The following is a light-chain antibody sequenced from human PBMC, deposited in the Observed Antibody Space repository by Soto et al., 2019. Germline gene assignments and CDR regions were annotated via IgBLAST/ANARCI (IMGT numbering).Light chain of an antibody. CDR1: LSLLHPNGNTF. CDR2: LAS. V-gene: IGKV2-28*01. Sequence: EIVMTQSPLTLPVTPGEPASISCRSSLSLLHPNGNTFLHWYFQKPGQSPQLLIYLASKRASGVPDRFSGSGSGTDYTLKISSLEAEDAGIYYCMQSLQSPPTFGGGTKVDIK. J-gene: IGKJ4*01. CDR3: MQSLQSPPT.